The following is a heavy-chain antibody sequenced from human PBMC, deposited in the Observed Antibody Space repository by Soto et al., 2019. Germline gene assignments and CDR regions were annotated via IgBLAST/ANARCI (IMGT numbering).Heavy chain of an antibody. CDR3: AKDGRGSGSHYNSFGY. J-gene: IGHJ4*02. D-gene: IGHD3-10*01. V-gene: IGHV3-53*01. Sequence: EVQLVESGGGLIQPGGSLKLSCAASGFTVGNNYMSWVRQAPGKGLEWVSLIYSTGTTKYADSVKGRFTVSRDNAKNTLDLQTNCLGAEDTAGYYCAKDGRGSGSHYNSFGYWGQGTLVTVSS. CDR1: GFTVGNNY. CDR2: IYSTGTT.